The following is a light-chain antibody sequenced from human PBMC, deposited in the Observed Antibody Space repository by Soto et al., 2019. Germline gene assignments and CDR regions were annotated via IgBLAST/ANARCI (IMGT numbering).Light chain of an antibody. Sequence: EIVLTQSPDTLSLSPGERATLSCRASQNIYINSLAWYQQRPGQAPRLLIYGGSTRAAAVPDSFSGSRSGTDFALTISRLEHADFAVSYCQQYGAPPLTFGPGTKVD. J-gene: IGKJ3*01. CDR1: QNIYINS. V-gene: IGKV3-20*01. CDR2: GGS. CDR3: QQYGAPPLT.